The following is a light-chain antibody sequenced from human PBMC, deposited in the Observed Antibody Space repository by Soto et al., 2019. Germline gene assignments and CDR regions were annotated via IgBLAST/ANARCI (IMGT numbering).Light chain of an antibody. CDR3: QSYDSSLSVLYV. Sequence: QSVLTQPPSVSGAPGQRVTISCTGNSSNIGAGYDVHWYQQLPGRAPKLVIYGNSNRPSGVPDRFSGSKSGTSASLAITGLQAEDEADYYCQSYDSSLSVLYVFGTGTQLTVL. CDR2: GNS. V-gene: IGLV1-40*01. J-gene: IGLJ1*01. CDR1: SSNIGAGYD.